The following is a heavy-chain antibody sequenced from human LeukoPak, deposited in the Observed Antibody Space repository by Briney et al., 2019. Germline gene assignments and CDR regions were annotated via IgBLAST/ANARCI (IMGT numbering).Heavy chain of an antibody. J-gene: IGHJ1*01. CDR1: GFTFSSYG. Sequence: PGGSLRLSCAASGFTFSSYGMHWVRQAPGKGLEWVAVISYDGSNKYYADSVKGRFTISRDNSKNTLYLQMNSLRAEDTAVYYCASFEILWFGSPGYFQHWGQGTLVTVSS. V-gene: IGHV3-30*03. CDR2: ISYDGSNK. D-gene: IGHD3-10*01. CDR3: ASFEILWFGSPGYFQH.